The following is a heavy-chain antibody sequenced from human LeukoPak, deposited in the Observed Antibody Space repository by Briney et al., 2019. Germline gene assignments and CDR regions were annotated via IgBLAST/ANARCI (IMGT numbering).Heavy chain of an antibody. D-gene: IGHD5-12*01. CDR3: ARGGEIWFDP. J-gene: IGHJ5*02. Sequence: SETLSLTCTVSGGSISSYYWSWIRHPPGKGLEWIGYIFYSGSTNYNPSLKSRVTISVDTSKNQFSLKLSSVTAADTAVYYCARGGEIWFDPWGQGTLVTVSS. CDR1: GGSISSYY. CDR2: IFYSGST. V-gene: IGHV4-59*01.